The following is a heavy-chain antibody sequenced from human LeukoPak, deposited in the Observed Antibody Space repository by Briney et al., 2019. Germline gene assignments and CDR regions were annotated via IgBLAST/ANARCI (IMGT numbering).Heavy chain of an antibody. CDR2: INSDGSNT. Sequence: PGGSLRLSCAASGFTFSTYWMHWVRQAPGKGLVWVSRINSDGSNTNYADSVKGRFIISRDNAKNTLYLQMNSLRAEDTAVYYCARPRGSGSGSYYDFWGQGTLVTVSS. CDR3: ARPRGSGSGSYYDF. D-gene: IGHD3-10*01. V-gene: IGHV3-74*01. J-gene: IGHJ4*02. CDR1: GFTFSTYW.